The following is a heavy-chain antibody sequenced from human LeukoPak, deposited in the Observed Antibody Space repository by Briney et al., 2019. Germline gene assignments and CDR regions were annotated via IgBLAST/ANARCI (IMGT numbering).Heavy chain of an antibody. Sequence: ASVKVSYKASGYTFTSYGISWVRQAPGQGLEWMGWISAYNGNTNYAQKLQGRVTMTTDTSTSTAYMELRSLRSDDTAVYYCARGYCSSTSCYGDFDYWGQGTLVTVSS. J-gene: IGHJ4*02. V-gene: IGHV1-18*01. D-gene: IGHD2-2*01. CDR2: ISAYNGNT. CDR3: ARGYCSSTSCYGDFDY. CDR1: GYTFTSYG.